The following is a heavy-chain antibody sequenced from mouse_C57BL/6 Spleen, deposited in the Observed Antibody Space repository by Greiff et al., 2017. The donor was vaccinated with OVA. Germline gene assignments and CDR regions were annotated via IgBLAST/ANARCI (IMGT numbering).Heavy chain of an antibody. CDR3: ARKEGFAY. V-gene: IGHV5-17*01. CDR1: GFTFSDYG. CDR2: ISSGSSTI. J-gene: IGHJ3*01. Sequence: EVQLQQSGGGLVKPGGSLKLSCAASGFTFSDYGMHWVRQAPEKGLEWVAYISSGSSTIYYADTVKGRFTISRDNAKNTLFLQMTSLRSEDTAMYYCARKEGFAYWGQGTLVTVSA.